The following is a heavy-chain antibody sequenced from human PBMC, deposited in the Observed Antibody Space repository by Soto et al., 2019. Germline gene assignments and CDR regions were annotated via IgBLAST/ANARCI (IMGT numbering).Heavy chain of an antibody. D-gene: IGHD3-22*01. V-gene: IGHV4-39*01. CDR2: IYYSGST. Sequence: SETLSLTCTVSGGSISSSSYYWGWIRQPPGKGLEWIGSIYYSGSTYYNPSLKSRVTISVDTSKNQFSLKLSSVTAADTAVYYCAGGEREGGYYDSSGYYPRYYFDYWGQGTLVTVSS. CDR3: AGGEREGGYYDSSGYYPRYYFDY. CDR1: GGSISSSSYY. J-gene: IGHJ4*02.